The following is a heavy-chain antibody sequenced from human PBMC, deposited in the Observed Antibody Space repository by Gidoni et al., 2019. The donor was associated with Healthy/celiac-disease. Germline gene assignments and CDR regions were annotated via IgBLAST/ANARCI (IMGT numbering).Heavy chain of an antibody. CDR2: ISSSSSYI. Sequence: VQLVESGGGLVKPGGSLRLSCAASGFTFSSYSMNWVRQAPGKGLEWVSSISSSSSYIYYADSVKCRFTISRDNAKNSLYLQMNSLRAEDTAVYYCARVKIAVAGTDNPYYYYYGMDVWGQGTTVTVSS. V-gene: IGHV3-21*01. CDR3: ARVKIAVAGTDNPYYYYYGMDV. D-gene: IGHD6-19*01. CDR1: GFTFSSYS. J-gene: IGHJ6*02.